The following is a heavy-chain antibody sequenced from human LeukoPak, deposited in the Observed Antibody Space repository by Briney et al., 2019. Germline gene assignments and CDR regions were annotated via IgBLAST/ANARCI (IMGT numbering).Heavy chain of an antibody. CDR1: GASVSSASY. Sequence: SETLSLTCTVSGASVSSASYWAWIRQPPGKGVEWIAHIYNGVNTNYNPSLKSRVTISVDTSKNQFSLRLNSVTAADTAVYYCARSRAFNSGAFDPWGQGSLVTVSS. J-gene: IGHJ5*02. CDR3: ARSRAFNSGAFDP. D-gene: IGHD1-26*01. V-gene: IGHV4-61*01. CDR2: IYNGVNT.